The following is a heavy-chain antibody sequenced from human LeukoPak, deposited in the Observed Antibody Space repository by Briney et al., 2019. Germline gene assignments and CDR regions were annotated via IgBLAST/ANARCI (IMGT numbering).Heavy chain of an antibody. V-gene: IGHV3-48*01. CDR3: ARVYFPMITFGGAEF. CDR2: ISSSSSTM. D-gene: IGHD3-16*01. Sequence: PGGSLRLSCAASGFTFSSYSMNWVRQAPGKGLEWVSYISSSSSTMYYADSVKGRFTISRDNAKNSLYLQMNSLRAEDTAVYYCARVYFPMITFGGAEFGGQGTLVTVSS. J-gene: IGHJ4*02. CDR1: GFTFSSYS.